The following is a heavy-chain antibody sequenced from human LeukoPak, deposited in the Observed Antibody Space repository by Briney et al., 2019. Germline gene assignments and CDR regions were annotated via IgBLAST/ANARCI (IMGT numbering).Heavy chain of an antibody. CDR3: AVGTTVTTNNWFDP. D-gene: IGHD4-17*01. J-gene: IGHJ5*02. Sequence: SETLSLTCAVYGGSFSGYYWGWIRQPPGKGLEWIGEINHSGSTNYNPSLKSRVTISVDTSKNQFSLKLSSVTAADTAVYYCAVGTTVTTNNWFDPWGQGTLVTVSS. V-gene: IGHV4-34*01. CDR2: INHSGST. CDR1: GGSFSGYY.